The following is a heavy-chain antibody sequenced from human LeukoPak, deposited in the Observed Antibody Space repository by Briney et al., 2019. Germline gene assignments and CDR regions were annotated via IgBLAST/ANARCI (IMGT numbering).Heavy chain of an antibody. CDR3: ARDGLVYATHLFDY. V-gene: IGHV3-11*04. J-gene: IGHJ4*02. D-gene: IGHD2-8*01. CDR1: GFTFSDYY. CDR2: ISSSGNTI. Sequence: LKISCAASGFTFSDYYMSWIRQAPGKGLEWVSYISSSGNTIYYADSVKGRFTISRDNAKNSLYLQMNSLRAEDTAVYYCARDGLVYATHLFDYWGQGTLVTVSS.